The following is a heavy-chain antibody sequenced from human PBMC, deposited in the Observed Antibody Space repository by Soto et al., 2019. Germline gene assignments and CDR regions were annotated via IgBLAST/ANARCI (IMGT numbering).Heavy chain of an antibody. CDR1: GYTFTSYY. Sequence: ASVKVSCKASGYTFTSYYMHWVRQAPGQGLEWMGIINPSNNSTSYAQKFQGRVTMTRDTSTSTVYMELSSLRSDDTAVYYCATSNGYNWNDLYYWGQGTLVTVSS. CDR2: INPSNNST. J-gene: IGHJ4*02. D-gene: IGHD1-20*01. CDR3: ATSNGYNWNDLYY. V-gene: IGHV1-46*01.